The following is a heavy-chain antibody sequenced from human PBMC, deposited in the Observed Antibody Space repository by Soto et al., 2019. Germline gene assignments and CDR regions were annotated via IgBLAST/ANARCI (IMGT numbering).Heavy chain of an antibody. CDR1: GGSISSGGYY. Sequence: PSETLSLTXTVSGGSISSGGYYWSWIRQHPGKGLEWIGYIYYSGSTYYNPSLKSRVTISVDTSKNQFSLKLSSVTAADTAVYYRARGGTRPPYYYYGMDVWGQGTTVTVSS. V-gene: IGHV4-31*02. D-gene: IGHD1-1*01. J-gene: IGHJ6*02. CDR2: IYYSGST. CDR3: ARGGTRPPYYYYGMDV.